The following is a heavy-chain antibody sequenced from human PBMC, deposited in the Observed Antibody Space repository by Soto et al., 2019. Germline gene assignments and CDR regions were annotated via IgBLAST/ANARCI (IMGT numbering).Heavy chain of an antibody. CDR1: GFTFSSYW. V-gene: IGHV3-7*01. J-gene: IGHJ3*02. Sequence: GGSLRLSCAASGFTFSSYWMSWVRQAPGKGLEWVANIKQDGSEKYYVDSVKGRFTISRDNAKNSLYLQMNSLRAEDTAVYYCARDLKVNEDYGDYGDAFDIWGQGTMVTVSS. CDR3: ARDLKVNEDYGDYGDAFDI. CDR2: IKQDGSEK. D-gene: IGHD4-17*01.